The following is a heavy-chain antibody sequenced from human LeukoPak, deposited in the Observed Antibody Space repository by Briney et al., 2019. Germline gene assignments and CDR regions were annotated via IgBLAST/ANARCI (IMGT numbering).Heavy chain of an antibody. CDR1: GFTFNSYS. Sequence: GGSLRLSCAASGFTFNSYSMNWVRQAPGKGLEWVSSISSNSSYIYYADSVKGRSTISRDNSKNSLYLQMNSLRAEDTAVYYCAREGGEYYYDSSAVAAPPDYWGQGTLVTVSS. CDR2: ISSNSSYI. V-gene: IGHV3-21*01. J-gene: IGHJ4*02. CDR3: AREGGEYYYDSSAVAAPPDY. D-gene: IGHD3-22*01.